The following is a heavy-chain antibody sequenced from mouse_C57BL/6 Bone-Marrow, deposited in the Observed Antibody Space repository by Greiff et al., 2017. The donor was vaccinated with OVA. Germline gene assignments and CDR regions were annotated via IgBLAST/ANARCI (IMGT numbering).Heavy chain of an antibody. CDR1: GYTFTSYW. V-gene: IGHV1-5*01. CDR2: IYPGNSDT. J-gene: IGHJ1*03. CDR3: TRRNYDYDWWYFDV. D-gene: IGHD2-4*01. Sequence: EVQLQQSGTVLARPGASVKMSCKTSGYTFTSYWMHWVKQRPGQGLEWIGAIYPGNSDTSYNQKFKGKAKLTAVTSASTAYMELSSLTNEDSAVYYCTRRNYDYDWWYFDVWGTGTTVTVSS.